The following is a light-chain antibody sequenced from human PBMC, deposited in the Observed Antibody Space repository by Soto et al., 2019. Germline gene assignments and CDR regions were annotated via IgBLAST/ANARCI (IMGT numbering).Light chain of an antibody. Sequence: QSALAQPASVSGSPGQSITISCTGTSSDVGGYEYVSWYQQHPGKAPKLMIYEVRDRPSGVSSRFSGSKSGNTVSLTISGLQAEDEADYYCSSYRGGSTYVFGNGTKVTVL. CDR2: EVR. CDR1: SSDVGGYEY. V-gene: IGLV2-14*01. J-gene: IGLJ1*01. CDR3: SSYRGGSTYV.